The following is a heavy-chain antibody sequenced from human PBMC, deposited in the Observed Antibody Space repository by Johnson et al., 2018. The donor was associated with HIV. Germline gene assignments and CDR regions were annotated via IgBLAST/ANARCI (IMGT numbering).Heavy chain of an antibody. CDR2: INSDGSST. CDR1: GFTFSSYG. D-gene: IGHD3-10*01. CDR3: AREGAYYYGSGHDAFDI. V-gene: IGHV3-74*01. Sequence: GGVVQPGRSLRLSCAASGFTFSSYGMHWVRQAPGKGLVWVSRINSDGSSTSYADSVKGRFTISRDNAKNTLYLQMNSLRAEDTAVYYCAREGAYYYGSGHDAFDIWGQGTMVTVSS. J-gene: IGHJ3*02.